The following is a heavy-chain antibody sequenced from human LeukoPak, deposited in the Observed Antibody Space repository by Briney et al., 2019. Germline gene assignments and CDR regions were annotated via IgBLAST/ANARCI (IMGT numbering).Heavy chain of an antibody. V-gene: IGHV4-59*01. D-gene: IGHD3-22*01. Sequence: SETLSLTCTVSGGSISSYYRSWIRQSPGKGVEWIGYIYYSGWTNYNPSLKRRVSISVDTYTNQFSLKLSSVTAADTAVYYCARGATYYYDSSGYYDYWGQGTLVTVSS. CDR2: IYYSGWT. CDR1: GGSISSYY. J-gene: IGHJ4*02. CDR3: ARGATYYYDSSGYYDY.